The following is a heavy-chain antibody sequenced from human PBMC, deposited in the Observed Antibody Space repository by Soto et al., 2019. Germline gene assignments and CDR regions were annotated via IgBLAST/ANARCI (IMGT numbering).Heavy chain of an antibody. CDR3: ARDLVPIDNGDSEA. Sequence: QGQLVQSGSEVKKPLSSVKVSCKPFGATYHSYAISWVRQSPGQGIEWMGGIIPIFGTAYDAQKFQGRVTSTADESTTTAYIELSSLTSEDTAVYYYARDLVPIDNGDSEAWGQGTLVTVSS. D-gene: IGHD4-17*01. CDR2: IIPIFGTA. CDR1: GATYHSYA. V-gene: IGHV1-69*12. J-gene: IGHJ5*02.